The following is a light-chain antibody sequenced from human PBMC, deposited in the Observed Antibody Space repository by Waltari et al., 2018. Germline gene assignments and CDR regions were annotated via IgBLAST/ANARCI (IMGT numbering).Light chain of an antibody. CDR1: SSDVGGYNY. CDR3: SSYTSSSTGV. V-gene: IGLV2-14*01. J-gene: IGLJ2*01. CDR2: EVS. Sequence: QSALTQPASVSGSPGQSITISCTGTSSDVGGYNYVSWYQQHPGKAPKLMIYEVSNWPSGVAKRFAGSKSANTASLTISGLQAEDEADYYCSSYTSSSTGVFGGGTKLTVL.